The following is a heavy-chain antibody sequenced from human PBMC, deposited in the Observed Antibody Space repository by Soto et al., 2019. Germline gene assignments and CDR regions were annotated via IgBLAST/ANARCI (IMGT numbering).Heavy chain of an antibody. Sequence: ASVKVSCKASGYTFTSYAMHWVRQAPGQRLEWMGWINAGNGNTKYSQKFQGRVTITRDTSASTAYMELSSLRSEDTAVYYCARGSYYYDSSGYYTGAFDIWGQGTMVT. J-gene: IGHJ3*02. CDR2: INAGNGNT. D-gene: IGHD3-22*01. CDR1: GYTFTSYA. CDR3: ARGSYYYDSSGYYTGAFDI. V-gene: IGHV1-3*01.